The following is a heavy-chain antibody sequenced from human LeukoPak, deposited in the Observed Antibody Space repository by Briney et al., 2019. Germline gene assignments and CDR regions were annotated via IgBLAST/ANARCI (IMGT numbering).Heavy chain of an antibody. CDR1: GGSFSGYY. Sequence: SGTLSLTCAVYGGSFSGYYWTWIRQPPGKGLEWIGEVNHSGSTNYNPSLKSRVTISVDTSKNQLSLKLTSMTAADTAVYYCARAASGLPLDYWGQGTPVTVSS. V-gene: IGHV4-34*01. D-gene: IGHD3-10*01. CDR2: VNHSGST. CDR3: ARAASGLPLDY. J-gene: IGHJ4*02.